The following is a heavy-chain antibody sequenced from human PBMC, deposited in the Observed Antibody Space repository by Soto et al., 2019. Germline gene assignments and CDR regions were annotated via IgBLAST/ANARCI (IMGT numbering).Heavy chain of an antibody. CDR2: LWSDGSNR. CDR3: TREDVDDYSNAG. D-gene: IGHD4-4*01. CDR1: GFSFSKYV. J-gene: IGHJ1*01. V-gene: IGHV3-33*01. Sequence: GGSLRLSCIASGFSFSKYVMHWVRQAPDKGLEWVAALWSDGSNRNYADSVKGRFTISRDNSKNTLYLQMNSLRSEDTAVYYCTREDVDDYSNAGWGQGTLVTVSS.